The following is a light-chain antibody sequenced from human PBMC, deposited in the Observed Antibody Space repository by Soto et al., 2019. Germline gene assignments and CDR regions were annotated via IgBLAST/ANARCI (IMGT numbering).Light chain of an antibody. J-gene: IGLJ1*01. Sequence: QSVLTQPPSVSGAPGQRVNISCTGSSSNIGAGYDGHWYQQLPGTAPKLLIYGNSNRPSGVPDRFSGSRSGTSAYLAITGLQAEDEADYYCQSYDSSLSAPVFGTGTKVTVL. CDR1: SSNIGAGYD. CDR2: GNS. CDR3: QSYDSSLSAPV. V-gene: IGLV1-40*01.